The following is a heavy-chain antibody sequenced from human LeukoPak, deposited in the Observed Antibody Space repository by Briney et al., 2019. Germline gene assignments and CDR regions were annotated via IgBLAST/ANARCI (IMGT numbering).Heavy chain of an antibody. CDR2: INHSGST. J-gene: IGHJ5*02. D-gene: IGHD3-10*01. Sequence: SETLSLTCAVYGGSFSGYYWSWIRQPPGKGLEWIGEINHSGSTNYNPSLKSRVTISVDTSKNQFSLKLSSVTAADTAVYYCAISKPRRVRGVWWFDPWGQGTLVTVSS. V-gene: IGHV4-34*01. CDR1: GGSFSGYY. CDR3: AISKPRRVRGVWWFDP.